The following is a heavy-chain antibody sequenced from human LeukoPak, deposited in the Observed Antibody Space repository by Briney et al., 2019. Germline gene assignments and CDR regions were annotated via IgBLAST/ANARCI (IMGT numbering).Heavy chain of an antibody. CDR2: VYYTGIT. CDR3: ARHGRLTDHSIRY. Sequence: SETLSLTCTLSGGSLTTNTFYWGWIRQPPGKGLEWIGTVYYTGITHYNPSLKSRITISVDTSKNHFSLNLTSVTAADTAVYFCARHGRLTDHSIRYWGQGLLVTVSS. V-gene: IGHV4-39*01. J-gene: IGHJ4*02. D-gene: IGHD2-15*01. CDR1: GGSLTTNTFY.